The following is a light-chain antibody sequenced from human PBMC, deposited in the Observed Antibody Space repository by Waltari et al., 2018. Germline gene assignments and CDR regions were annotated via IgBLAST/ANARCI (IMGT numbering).Light chain of an antibody. CDR2: GTT. CDR3: QSYDSSLSAVV. Sequence: QSVLTQPPSVSGAPGPRVTISCTGSSSNIGAGYDVHWYQQLPGTAPKLLIYGTTNRPSGVPDRFSGSKSGTSASLAITGLQAEDEADYYCQSYDSSLSAVVFGGGTKLTVL. J-gene: IGLJ2*01. CDR1: SSNIGAGYD. V-gene: IGLV1-40*01.